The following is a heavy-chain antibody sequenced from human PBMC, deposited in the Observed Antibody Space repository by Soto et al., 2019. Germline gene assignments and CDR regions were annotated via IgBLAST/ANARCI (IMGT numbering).Heavy chain of an antibody. J-gene: IGHJ5*02. V-gene: IGHV1-46*01. Sequence: ASVKVSCKASGYTFTNYGFSWVRQAPGQGLEWMGIINPSGGSTSYAQKFQGRVTMTRDTSTSTVYMELSSLRSEDTAVYYCARDRDNNWFDPWGQGTLVTVSS. CDR1: GYTFTNYG. CDR2: INPSGGST. D-gene: IGHD2-15*01. CDR3: ARDRDNNWFDP.